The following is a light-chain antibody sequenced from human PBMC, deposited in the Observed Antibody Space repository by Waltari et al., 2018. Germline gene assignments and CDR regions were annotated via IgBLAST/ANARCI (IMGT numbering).Light chain of an antibody. CDR1: HSVSNL. CDR3: QQRRTWPLT. V-gene: IGKV3-11*01. CDR2: DAS. J-gene: IGKJ4*01. Sequence: EVVLTQSPATLSLSPGERATLSCRASHSVSNLLAWYQQKTGQAPRRLIDDASNTATGIPARFSGSGSGTDFTLTISSLEPEDFAVYYCQQRRTWPLTFGGGTTVEI.